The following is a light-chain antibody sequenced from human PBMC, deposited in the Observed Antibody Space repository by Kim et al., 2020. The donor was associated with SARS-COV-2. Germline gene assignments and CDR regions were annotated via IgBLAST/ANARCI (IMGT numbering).Light chain of an antibody. CDR1: QSVISTY. V-gene: IGKV3-20*01. CDR3: YQYGGSPT. Sequence: PGDRATLSCRASQSVISTYSSWYQQKPGQAPRLLIYGASNRAARIPDRFSCSGSGTDFTLTISRLEPDCFAVYSCYQYGGSPTFGPGTKLE. J-gene: IGKJ2*01. CDR2: GAS.